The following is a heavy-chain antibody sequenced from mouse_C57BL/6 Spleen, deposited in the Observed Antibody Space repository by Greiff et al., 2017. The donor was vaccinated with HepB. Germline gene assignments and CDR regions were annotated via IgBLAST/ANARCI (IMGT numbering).Heavy chain of an antibody. J-gene: IGHJ4*01. V-gene: IGHV3-1*01. CDR1: GYSITSGYD. CDR2: ISYSGST. CDR3: ARVGGDYYGSSYDAMDY. Sequence: EVKLVESGPGMVKPSQSLSLTCTVTGYSITSGYDGHWIRHFPGNKLEWMGYISYSGSTNYNPSLKSRISITHDTSKNHFFLKLNSVTTEDTATYYCARVGGDYYGSSYDAMDYWGQGTSVTVSS. D-gene: IGHD1-1*01.